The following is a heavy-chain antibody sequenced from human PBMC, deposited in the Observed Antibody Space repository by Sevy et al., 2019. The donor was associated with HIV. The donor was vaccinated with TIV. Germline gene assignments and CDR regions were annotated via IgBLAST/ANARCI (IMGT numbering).Heavy chain of an antibody. Sequence: GGSLRLSCAASGFTFSSYAMSWVRQAPGKGLEWVSAISGSGGSTYYADCVKGRFTISRDNSKNTLYLQMNSLRAEDTAVYYCAKDGESFITGTALNYFDYWGQGTLVTVSS. CDR2: ISGSGGST. V-gene: IGHV3-23*01. J-gene: IGHJ4*02. D-gene: IGHD1-7*01. CDR3: AKDGESFITGTALNYFDY. CDR1: GFTFSSYA.